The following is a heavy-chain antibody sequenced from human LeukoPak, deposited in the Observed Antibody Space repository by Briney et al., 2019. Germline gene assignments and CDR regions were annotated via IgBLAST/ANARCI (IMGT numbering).Heavy chain of an antibody. V-gene: IGHV3-23*01. D-gene: IGHD6-19*01. CDR1: GFTFNSYA. CDR2: ISGSGGST. J-gene: IGHJ4*02. Sequence: GGSLRLSCAASGFTFNSYAMSWLRQAPGKGLEWVSAISGSGGSTYYADSVKGRFTISRDNSKNTLYLQMNSLRAEDTAVYYCAKDSHSPSTPRYSSGWYPDYWRQATLVTVPS. CDR3: AKDSHSPSTPRYSSGWYPDY.